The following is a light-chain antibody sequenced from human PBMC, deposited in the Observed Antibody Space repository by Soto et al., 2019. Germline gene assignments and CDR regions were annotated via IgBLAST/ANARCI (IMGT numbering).Light chain of an antibody. CDR1: SSDVGAYSY. V-gene: IGLV2-14*01. J-gene: IGLJ1*01. Sequence: QSALTQPASVSGSPGQSITISCTGTSSDVGAYSYVSWYQQHPGKAPKLIIYDVSDRPSGISNRFSGSKSDNTASLTISGLQAEDEAEYYCSSYTSSRTYVFGTGTKVP. CDR3: SSYTSSRTYV. CDR2: DVS.